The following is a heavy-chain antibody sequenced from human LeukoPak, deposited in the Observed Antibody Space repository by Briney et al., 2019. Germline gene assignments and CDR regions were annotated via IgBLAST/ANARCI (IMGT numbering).Heavy chain of an antibody. V-gene: IGHV3-23*01. J-gene: IGHJ4*02. D-gene: IGHD3-22*01. Sequence: GGSLRLSCAASGFTFSSYAISWVRQAPGKGLEWVSAISGSGGSTYYADSVKGRFTISRDNSKNTLYLQMNSLRAEDTAVYYCAKDLSGIVVVIETDYWGQGTLVTVSS. CDR1: GFTFSSYA. CDR3: AKDLSGIVVVIETDY. CDR2: ISGSGGST.